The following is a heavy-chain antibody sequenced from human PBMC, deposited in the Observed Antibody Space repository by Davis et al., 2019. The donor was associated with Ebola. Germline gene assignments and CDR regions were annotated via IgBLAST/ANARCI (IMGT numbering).Heavy chain of an antibody. J-gene: IGHJ4*02. D-gene: IGHD5-18*01. CDR2: INPSGRNT. V-gene: IGHV1-46*01. CDR1: GYTFTSYY. CDR3: ARGLGFGTAMGIFDY. Sequence: ASSVTPSCTASGYTFTSYYLHWVRQAPGQGLEWMGIINPSGRNTSYVQKFQGRVTMTRATSTRKVYMELSSLRSEDTAVYHCARGLGFGTAMGIFDYWGQGTLVTVSS.